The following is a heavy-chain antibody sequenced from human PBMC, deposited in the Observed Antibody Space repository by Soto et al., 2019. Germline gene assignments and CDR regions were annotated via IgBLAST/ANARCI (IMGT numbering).Heavy chain of an antibody. D-gene: IGHD3-22*01. CDR3: AKRSRRYDSSGSLGDFEY. CDR1: GFTFSSYA. V-gene: IGHV3-23*01. CDR2: ISGSGGST. Sequence: GGSLRLSCAASGFTFSSYAMSWVRQAPGKGLEWVSAISGSGGSTYYADSVKGRFTISRDNSKNTLYLQMNSLRAEDTAVYYCAKRSRRYDSSGSLGDFEYWGQGTLGTVS. J-gene: IGHJ4*02.